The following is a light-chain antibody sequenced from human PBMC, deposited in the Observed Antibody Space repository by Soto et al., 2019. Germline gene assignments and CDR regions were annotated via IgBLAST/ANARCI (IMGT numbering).Light chain of an antibody. Sequence: QSALTQPASVSGSPGQSITISCTGSSSDIGAYDYVSWYQQHPGNAPKVIIYDVSGRPSGISNRFSGSKSGNTASLTISGLQAEDEADYYRSSFTSTSALVIFGGGTKLTVL. J-gene: IGLJ2*01. CDR1: SSDIGAYDY. V-gene: IGLV2-14*03. CDR3: SSFTSTSALVI. CDR2: DVS.